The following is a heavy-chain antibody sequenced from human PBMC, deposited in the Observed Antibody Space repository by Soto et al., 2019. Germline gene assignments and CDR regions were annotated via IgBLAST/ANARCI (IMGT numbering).Heavy chain of an antibody. CDR3: ARGAGDYATPFDY. Sequence: SETLSLTCSVSGDSISNLDYFWAWIRQPPGQALEYIGYIYKSATTYYNPSFESRVAISVDTSKSQFSLNVTSVTAADTAVYFCARGAGDYATPFDYWGPGTLVTVSS. CDR1: GDSISNLDYF. D-gene: IGHD4-17*01. J-gene: IGHJ4*02. V-gene: IGHV4-30-4*02. CDR2: IYKSATT.